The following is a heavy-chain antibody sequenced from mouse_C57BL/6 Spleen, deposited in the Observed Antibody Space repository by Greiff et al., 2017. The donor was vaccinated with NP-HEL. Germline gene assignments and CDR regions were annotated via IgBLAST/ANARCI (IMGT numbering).Heavy chain of an antibody. V-gene: IGHV1-37*01. D-gene: IGHD2-3*01. CDR1: GYSFTGYF. J-gene: IGHJ4*01. CDR2: INPYNGDT. Sequence: VQLKESGPELVKPGASVKISCKASGYSFTGYFMNWVKQSHGKSLEWIGRINPYNGDTFYNQKFKGKATLTVDKSSSTAHMELLSLTSEDFAVYYCARAGFRDGYYDYAMDYWGQGTSVTVSS. CDR3: ARAGFRDGYYDYAMDY.